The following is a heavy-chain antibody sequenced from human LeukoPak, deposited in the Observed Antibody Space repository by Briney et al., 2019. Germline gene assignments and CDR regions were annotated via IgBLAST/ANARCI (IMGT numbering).Heavy chain of an antibody. V-gene: IGHV4-38-2*01. CDR2: IFHSGSI. CDR1: GYSISSGYY. D-gene: IGHD3-22*01. J-gene: IGHJ3*01. CDR3: ARMGVSYYYDSSTYYPTAFDV. Sequence: SETLSLTCAVSGYSISSGYYWGWIRQSPGKGLEWIATIFHSGSIYYNPSLKSRVTLSVDTSKNQFSLRLNSVTAADTALYYRARMGVSYYYDSSTYYPTAFDVWGQGTMVSVSS.